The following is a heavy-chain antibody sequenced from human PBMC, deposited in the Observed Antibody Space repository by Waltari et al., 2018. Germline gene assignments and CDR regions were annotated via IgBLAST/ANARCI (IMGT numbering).Heavy chain of an antibody. J-gene: IGHJ6*02. D-gene: IGHD6-13*01. CDR3: AGGYSSYYGMDV. V-gene: IGHV3-21*02. CDR2: ISSTSNDI. CDR1: GFTFNTYT. Sequence: EVQLVESGGGLVKPGGSLRLSCAASGFTFNTYTMNWVGQAPGKGLEWGASISSTSNDIYYADSVKGRFTISRDNAKSSLYLQLNSLRAEDTAVYYCAGGYSSYYGMDVWGQGTTVTVSS.